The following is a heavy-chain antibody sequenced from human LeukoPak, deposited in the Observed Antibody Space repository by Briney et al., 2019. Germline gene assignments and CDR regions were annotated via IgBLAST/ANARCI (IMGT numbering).Heavy chain of an antibody. V-gene: IGHV4-39*07. CDR1: GGSISSSSYY. D-gene: IGHD3-22*01. J-gene: IGHJ3*02. Sequence: SETLSLTCTVSGGSISSSSYYWGWIRQPPGKGLEWIGSIYYSGSTYYNPSLKSRVTISVDTSKNQFSLKLSSVTAADTAVYYCARGPIVVVISSAFDIWGQGTMVTVSS. CDR3: ARGPIVVVISSAFDI. CDR2: IYYSGST.